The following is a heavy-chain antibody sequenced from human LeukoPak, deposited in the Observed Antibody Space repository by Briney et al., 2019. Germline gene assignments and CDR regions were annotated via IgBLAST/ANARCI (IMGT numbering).Heavy chain of an antibody. J-gene: IGHJ6*03. Sequence: ASVKVSCKASGYTFTGYYMHWVRQAPGQGLEWMGWINPNSGGTNYAQKFQGRVTMTRDTSISTAYMELSRLRSDDTAVYYCARDVLLWFGESNPYYYYYMDVWGKGTTVTISS. CDR3: ARDVLLWFGESNPYYYYYMDV. D-gene: IGHD3-10*01. CDR2: INPNSGGT. V-gene: IGHV1-2*02. CDR1: GYTFTGYY.